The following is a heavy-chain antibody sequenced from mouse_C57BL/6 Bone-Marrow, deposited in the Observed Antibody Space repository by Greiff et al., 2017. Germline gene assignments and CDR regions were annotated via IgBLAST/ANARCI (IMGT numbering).Heavy chain of an antibody. D-gene: IGHD2-4*01. CDR2: INSDGGST. CDR3: ARHDDYDGGFAY. V-gene: IGHV5-2*01. J-gene: IGHJ3*01. Sequence: EVQLVESGGGLVQPGESLKLSCESNEYEFPSHDMSWVRKTLEKRLELVAAINSDGGSTYYPDTMERRFIISRDNTKRTLYLQMSSLMSEDTALYYCARHDDYDGGFAYWGQGTLVTVSA. CDR1: EYEFPSHD.